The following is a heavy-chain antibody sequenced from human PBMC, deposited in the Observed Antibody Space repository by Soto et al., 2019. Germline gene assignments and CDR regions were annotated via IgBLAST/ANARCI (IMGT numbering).Heavy chain of an antibody. CDR2: IYHSGST. J-gene: IGHJ4*02. CDR1: GGSISSGGYS. D-gene: IGHD5-12*01. V-gene: IGHV4-30-2*01. CDR3: AAGGGLPRYY. Sequence: QLQLQESGSGLVKPSQTLSLTCAVSGGSISSGGYSWSWIRQPPGKGLEWIGYIYHSGSTYYNPSLKRRVTITVNRPKNQFSLKQSSVTAADTAVYYCAAGGGLPRYYWGQGTLVTVSS.